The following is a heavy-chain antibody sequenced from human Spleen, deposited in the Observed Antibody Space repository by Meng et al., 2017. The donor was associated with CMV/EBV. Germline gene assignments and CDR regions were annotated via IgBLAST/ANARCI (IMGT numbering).Heavy chain of an antibody. CDR3: AREAWDRTGTGENYYYYGMDV. V-gene: IGHV1-2*02. J-gene: IGHJ6*02. CDR1: GYTFTDYY. Sequence: ASVKVSCKASGYTFTDYYIHWVRQAPGQGLEWMGWINPKSGGTHYTQKFQDRVTMTRDTSISTAYMELSRLRSDDTAVYYCAREAWDRTGTGENYYYYGMDVWGQGTTVTVSS. CDR2: INPKSGGT. D-gene: IGHD1-7*01.